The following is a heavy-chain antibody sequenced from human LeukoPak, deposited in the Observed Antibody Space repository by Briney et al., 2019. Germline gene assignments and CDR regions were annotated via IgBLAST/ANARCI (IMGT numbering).Heavy chain of an antibody. CDR1: GFTFSSYA. D-gene: IGHD3-3*01. J-gene: IGHJ5*02. CDR3: ARGRSITIFGVVNNWFDP. V-gene: IGHV3-30-3*01. CDR2: ISYDGSNK. Sequence: GGSLRLSCAASGFTFSSYAMHWVRQAPGKGLEWVAVISYDGSNKYYADSVKGRFTISRDNSKNTLYLQMSSLRAEDTAVYYCARGRSITIFGVVNNWFDPWGQGTLVAVSS.